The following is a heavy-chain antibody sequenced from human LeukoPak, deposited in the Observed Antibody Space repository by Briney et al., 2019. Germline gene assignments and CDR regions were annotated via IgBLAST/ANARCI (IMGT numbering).Heavy chain of an antibody. D-gene: IGHD3-22*01. CDR2: IYYSGST. J-gene: IGHJ4*02. CDR3: VTLIEYFDY. Sequence: PSETLSLTCTVSGGSISSGDYYWSWIRQPPGKGLEWIGYIYYSGSTYYNPSLKSRVTISLDTSKNQFSLKLSSVTAADTAIYYCVTLIEYFDYWGQGTLVTVSS. CDR1: GGSISSGDYY. V-gene: IGHV4-30-4*08.